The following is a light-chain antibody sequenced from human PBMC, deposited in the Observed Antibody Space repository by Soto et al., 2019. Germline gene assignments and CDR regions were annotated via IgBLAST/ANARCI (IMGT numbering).Light chain of an antibody. J-gene: IGKJ4*01. Sequence: EVALTQSPGTLSLSPGARATLSWRASQSVSSSYLAWYQQKRGQAPRLLIYGASSRATGIPDRFSGSGSGTDFTLTISSLEPEDFAVYYCQRHSSSPLTFGGGTKVDI. V-gene: IGKV3-20*01. CDR1: QSVSSSY. CDR3: QRHSSSPLT. CDR2: GAS.